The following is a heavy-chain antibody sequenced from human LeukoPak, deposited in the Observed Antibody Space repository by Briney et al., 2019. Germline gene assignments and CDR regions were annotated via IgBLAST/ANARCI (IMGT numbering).Heavy chain of an antibody. J-gene: IGHJ4*02. V-gene: IGHV1-2*02. Sequence: ASVKVSCKASGYTFTGYYIHWVRQAPGQGLEWMGWINPNGGGANYAQNFQGRVTMTRDTSISTAYMELSRLRSDDTAIYYCARENNSGWYRKAAFDYWGQGTLVTVTS. CDR1: GYTFTGYY. D-gene: IGHD6-19*01. CDR3: ARENNSGWYRKAAFDY. CDR2: INPNGGGA.